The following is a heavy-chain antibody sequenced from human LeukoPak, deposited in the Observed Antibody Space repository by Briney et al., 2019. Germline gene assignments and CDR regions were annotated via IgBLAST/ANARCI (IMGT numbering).Heavy chain of an antibody. D-gene: IGHD2-2*01. CDR1: GASISSGNYY. CDR3: AKNGAVTSFDP. Sequence: KSSQTLSLTCTVSGASISSGNYYWSWIRQPAGKGLEWIGRVYNRGTTDYNPSLESRVTISVDTSNNQFSLKLRSVTAADTAVYYCAKNGAVTSFDPWGQGTLVTVSS. V-gene: IGHV4-61*02. CDR2: VYNRGTT. J-gene: IGHJ5*02.